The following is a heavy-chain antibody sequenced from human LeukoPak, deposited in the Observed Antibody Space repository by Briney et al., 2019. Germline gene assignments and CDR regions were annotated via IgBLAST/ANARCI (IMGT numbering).Heavy chain of an antibody. D-gene: IGHD6-13*01. J-gene: IGHJ4*02. V-gene: IGHV4-39*01. Sequence: PSETLSLTCTVSGVSISSSTYYWGWLRQPPGKGLEWIGNIYYSGSTYYSPSLKSRATISVDTSKNQFSLKLSSVTATDTAVYYCTRHSSSSFNFDYWGQGTLVTVSS. CDR1: GVSISSSTYY. CDR3: TRHSSSSFNFDY. CDR2: IYYSGST.